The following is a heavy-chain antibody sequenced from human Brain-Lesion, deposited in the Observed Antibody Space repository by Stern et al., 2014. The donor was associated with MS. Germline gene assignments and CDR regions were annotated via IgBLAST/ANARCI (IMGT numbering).Heavy chain of an antibody. CDR1: GGSINTNNYY. J-gene: IGHJ4*02. CDR3: ARTGDDFGDYSLSY. D-gene: IGHD4-17*01. V-gene: IGHV4-39*01. CDR2: IYSSGST. Sequence: QMQLVQSGPGLVKPSETLSLTCTVSGGSINTNNYYWGWIRQPPGKGLEWIGNIYSSGSTFYSPSLKSRVTMSVATPKTQFSLKLSLVTAADTAVYYCARTGDDFGDYSLSYWGQGTLVTVSS.